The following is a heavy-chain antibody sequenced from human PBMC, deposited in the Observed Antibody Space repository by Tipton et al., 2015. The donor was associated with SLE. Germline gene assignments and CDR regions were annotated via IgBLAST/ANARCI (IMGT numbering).Heavy chain of an antibody. D-gene: IGHD1-26*01. CDR3: ARGLDVGGNYYAFDI. CDR2: ISSSSSTI. J-gene: IGHJ3*02. Sequence: GSLRLSCAASGFTFSSYSMNWVRQAPGKGLEWVSYISSSSSTIYYADSVKGRFTISRDNAKNTQYLQMNSLRAEDTAVYYCARGLDVGGNYYAFDIWGQGTMVTVSS. V-gene: IGHV3-48*01. CDR1: GFTFSSYS.